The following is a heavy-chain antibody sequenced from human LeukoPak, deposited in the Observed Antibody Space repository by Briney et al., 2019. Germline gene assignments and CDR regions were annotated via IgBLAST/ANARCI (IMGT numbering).Heavy chain of an antibody. V-gene: IGHV3-30-3*01. Sequence: GRSLRLSCAASGFSFNSYGMHWVRQAPDKGLEWVALISHDGSKKYYADSVKGRFTISRDNSKNTLYLQMDSLRAEDTALFYCARDHYGDYYLDSWGQGTLVTVSS. CDR3: ARDHYGDYYLDS. J-gene: IGHJ4*02. D-gene: IGHD4-17*01. CDR2: ISHDGSKK. CDR1: GFSFNSYG.